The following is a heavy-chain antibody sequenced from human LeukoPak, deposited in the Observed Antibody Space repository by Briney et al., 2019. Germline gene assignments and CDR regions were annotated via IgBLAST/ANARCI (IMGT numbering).Heavy chain of an antibody. Sequence: GGSLRLSCAASGFAVINNYMSWVRQAPGKGLAWVSVIYSDGTTVYADSVKGRFTISRDNSKNTLYLQMNSLRAEDTAVYYCARPVSRKAGSTWDVWGQGTTVTVSS. CDR1: GFAVINNY. J-gene: IGHJ6*02. CDR2: IYSDGTT. D-gene: IGHD2-2*01. CDR3: ARPVSRKAGSTWDV. V-gene: IGHV3-66*04.